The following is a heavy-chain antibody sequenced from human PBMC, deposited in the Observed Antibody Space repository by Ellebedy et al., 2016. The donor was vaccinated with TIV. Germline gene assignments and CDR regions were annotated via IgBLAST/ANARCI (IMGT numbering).Heavy chain of an antibody. CDR2: ISGSSLTE. D-gene: IGHD7-27*01. CDR1: GFTFSPYS. CDR3: ARDMAWGNERMNDAFDI. V-gene: IGHV3-48*04. J-gene: IGHJ3*02. Sequence: GESLKISCAASGFTFSPYSMNWVRQAPGKGLEWISYISGSSLTEHYADSVKGRFPISRDNAKNSVYLQMNSQRVEDTAIYYCARDMAWGNERMNDAFDIWGQGTMVTVSS.